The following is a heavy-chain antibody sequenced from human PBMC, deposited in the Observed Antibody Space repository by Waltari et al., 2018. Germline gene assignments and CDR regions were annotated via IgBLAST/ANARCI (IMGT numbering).Heavy chain of an antibody. CDR3: ARDGIYYDFWSGYYGYYYYMDV. J-gene: IGHJ6*03. V-gene: IGHV3-21*01. CDR2: ISSSSSYI. Sequence: EVQLVESGGGLVKPGGSLRLSCAASGFTFSSYSMNWVRQAPGKGLEWVSSISSSSSYIYYADALKGRFTISRDNAKNSLYLQMNSLRAEDTAVYYCARDGIYYDFWSGYYGYYYYMDVWGKGTTVTVSS. D-gene: IGHD3-3*01. CDR1: GFTFSSYS.